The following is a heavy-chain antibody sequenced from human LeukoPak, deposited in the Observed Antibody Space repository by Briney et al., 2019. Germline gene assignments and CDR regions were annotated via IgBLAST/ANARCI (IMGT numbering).Heavy chain of an antibody. V-gene: IGHV3-30*03. CDR1: GFTFSSYG. CDR3: ATPPRGYSYGAFDY. Sequence: GGSLRLSCAASGFTFSSYGTHWVRQAPGKGLEWVAVISYDGSNKYYADSVKGRFTISRDNSKNTLYLQMNSLRAEDTAVYYCATPPRGYSYGAFDYWGQGTLVTVSS. D-gene: IGHD5-18*01. J-gene: IGHJ4*02. CDR2: ISYDGSNK.